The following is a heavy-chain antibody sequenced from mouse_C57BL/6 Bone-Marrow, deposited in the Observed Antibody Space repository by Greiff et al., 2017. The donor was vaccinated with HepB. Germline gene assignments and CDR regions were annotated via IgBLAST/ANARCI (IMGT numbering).Heavy chain of an antibody. CDR3: ARRLGFAY. CDR1: GYNFTSYW. J-gene: IGHJ3*01. Sequence: VQLQQPGAELVKPGASVKLSCKASGYNFTSYWMQWVKQRPGQGLEWIGEIDPSDSYTNYNQKFKGKATLTVDTSSSTAYMQLSSLTSEDSAVYYCARRLGFAYWGQGTLVTVSA. V-gene: IGHV1-50*01. D-gene: IGHD4-1*01. CDR2: IDPSDSYT.